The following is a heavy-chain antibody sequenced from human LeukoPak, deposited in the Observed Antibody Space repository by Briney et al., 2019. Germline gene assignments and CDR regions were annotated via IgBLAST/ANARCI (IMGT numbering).Heavy chain of an antibody. D-gene: IGHD3-22*01. CDR3: AKGKAYYYDSSGHRYFDY. V-gene: IGHV3-23*01. Sequence: GGSLRLACTAAGFTFSNYAMSWVRQAPGKGLEFVSVITGIGASTYYADSGKGRFTISRDNSKKTMYLQMNSLRAEDTAVYYCAKGKAYYYDSSGHRYFDYWGQGTLVTVSS. CDR1: GFTFSNYA. J-gene: IGHJ4*02. CDR2: ITGIGAST.